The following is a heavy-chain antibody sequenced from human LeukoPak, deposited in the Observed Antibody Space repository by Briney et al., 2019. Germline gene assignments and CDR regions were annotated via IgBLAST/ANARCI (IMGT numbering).Heavy chain of an antibody. D-gene: IGHD6-13*01. J-gene: IGHJ6*03. CDR2: ILYDGTMK. V-gene: IGHV3-30*04. CDR3: ARDQYSSSWYSRYYYYYMDV. CDR1: GFTFSSYA. Sequence: GGSLRLSCAASGFTFSSYAMHWVRQAPGKGLEWVAVILYDGTMKYYADSVKGRFTISRDNSKNTLYLQMNSLRAEDTAVYYCARDQYSSSWYSRYYYYYMDVWGKGTTVTVSS.